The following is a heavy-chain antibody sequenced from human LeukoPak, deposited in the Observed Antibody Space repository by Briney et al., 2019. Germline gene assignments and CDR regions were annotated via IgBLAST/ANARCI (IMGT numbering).Heavy chain of an antibody. CDR1: GGSISSYY. D-gene: IGHD3-22*01. V-gene: IGHV4-4*07. CDR2: IYTSRST. Sequence: SETLSLTCTVSGGSISSYYWSWIRQPAGKGLEWIGRIYTSRSTNYNPSLKSRVTMSVDTSKNQFSLKLSSVTAADTAVNYCARGNDSSGYSEWFDPWGQGTLVTVTS. J-gene: IGHJ5*02. CDR3: ARGNDSSGYSEWFDP.